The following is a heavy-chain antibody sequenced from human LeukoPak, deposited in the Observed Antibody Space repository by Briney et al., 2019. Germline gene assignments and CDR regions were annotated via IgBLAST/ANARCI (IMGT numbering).Heavy chain of an antibody. D-gene: IGHD3-3*01. J-gene: IGHJ6*02. CDR1: GFTFSSYG. CDR3: AKGDYYDFWSGYWGYYYGMDV. Sequence: GGSLRLSCAASGFTFSSYGMHWVRQAAGKGLEWVPVISYDGSNKYYADSVKGRFTISRDNSKNTLYLQMNSLRAEDTAVYYCAKGDYYDFWSGYWGYYYGMDVWGQGTTVTVSS. V-gene: IGHV3-30*18. CDR2: ISYDGSNK.